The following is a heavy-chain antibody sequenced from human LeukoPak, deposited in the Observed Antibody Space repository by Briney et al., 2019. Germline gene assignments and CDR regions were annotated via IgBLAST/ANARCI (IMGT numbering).Heavy chain of an antibody. CDR1: GGSISSSSYY. CDR2: TYYNGRP. J-gene: IGHJ5*02. Sequence: SETLSLTCTVSGGSISSSSYYWGWVRQPPGKGLEWIGSTYYNGRPYYNPSLKSRIAISVDTPKNQFSLRVSSVTAADTAVYYCATRKYSSTLGPNWFDPWGQGTLVTVSS. D-gene: IGHD6-13*01. CDR3: ATRKYSSTLGPNWFDP. V-gene: IGHV4-39*07.